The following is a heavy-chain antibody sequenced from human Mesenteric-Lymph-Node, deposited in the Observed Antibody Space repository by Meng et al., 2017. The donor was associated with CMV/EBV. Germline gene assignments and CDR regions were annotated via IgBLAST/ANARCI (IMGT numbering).Heavy chain of an antibody. Sequence: GESLKISCAASGFTFSSYGMSWVRQAPGKGLEWVSYISGGSTTIYYADSVKGRFTISRDNAKSSLYLQMDSLRAEDTAVYYCARDALTAEYYFDYWGRGTLVTVSS. CDR2: ISGGSTTI. CDR3: ARDALTAEYYFDY. D-gene: IGHD2-21*02. V-gene: IGHV3-48*04. CDR1: GFTFSSYG. J-gene: IGHJ4*02.